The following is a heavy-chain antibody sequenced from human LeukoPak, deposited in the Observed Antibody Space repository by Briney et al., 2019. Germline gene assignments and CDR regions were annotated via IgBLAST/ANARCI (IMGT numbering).Heavy chain of an antibody. CDR1: GGTFISYA. CDR3: ASEIRRDGYNWDDAFDI. D-gene: IGHD5-24*01. CDR2: IIPIFGTA. Sequence: ASVKVSCKASGGTFISYAISWVRQAPGQGREWRGRIIPIFGTANYAQKFQGRVTITTDESTSTAYMELSSLRSEDTAVYYCASEIRRDGYNWDDAFDIWGQGTMVTVSS. J-gene: IGHJ3*02. V-gene: IGHV1-69*05.